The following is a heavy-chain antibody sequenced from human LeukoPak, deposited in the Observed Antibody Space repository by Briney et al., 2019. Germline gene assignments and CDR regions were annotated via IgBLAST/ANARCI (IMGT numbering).Heavy chain of an antibody. CDR3: AREDNWNYDAFDI. CDR1: GGSISSGSYY. D-gene: IGHD1-7*01. J-gene: IGHJ3*02. Sequence: SETLSLTCTVSGGSISSGSYYWSWIRQPAGKGLEWIGRIYTSGSTNYNPSLKSRGTISVDTSKNQFSLKLSSVTAADTAVYYCAREDNWNYDAFDIWGQGTMVTVSS. V-gene: IGHV4-61*02. CDR2: IYTSGST.